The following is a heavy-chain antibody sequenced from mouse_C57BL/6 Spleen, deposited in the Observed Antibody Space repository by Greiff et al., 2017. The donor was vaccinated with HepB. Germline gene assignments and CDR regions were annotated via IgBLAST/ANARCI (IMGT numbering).Heavy chain of an antibody. CDR2: IWSGGST. D-gene: IGHD1-1*01. CDR3: ATSYYYCSSYAMDY. Sequence: QVQLKESGPGLVQPSQSLSITCTVSGFSLTSYGVHWVRQSPGKGLEWLGVIWSGGSTDYNAAFISRLSISKDNSKSQVFFKMNSLQADDTAIYYCATSYYYCSSYAMDYWGQGTSVTVSS. V-gene: IGHV2-2*01. J-gene: IGHJ4*01. CDR1: GFSLTSYG.